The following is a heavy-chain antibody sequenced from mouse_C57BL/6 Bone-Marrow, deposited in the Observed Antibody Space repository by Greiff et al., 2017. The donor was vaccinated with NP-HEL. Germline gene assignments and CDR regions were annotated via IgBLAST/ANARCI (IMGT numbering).Heavy chain of an antibody. CDR2: IYPYNDGT. D-gene: IGHD1-1*01. CDR3: ARGITTVVEEGYFDV. V-gene: IGHV1-14*01. J-gene: IGHJ1*03. Sequence: VQLKESGPELVKPGASVKMSCKASGYTFTSYVMHWVKQKPGQGLEWIGYIYPYNDGTKYNEKFKGKATLTSDKSSSTAYMELSSLTSEDSAVYYCARGITTVVEEGYFDVWGTGTTVTVSS. CDR1: GYTFTSYV.